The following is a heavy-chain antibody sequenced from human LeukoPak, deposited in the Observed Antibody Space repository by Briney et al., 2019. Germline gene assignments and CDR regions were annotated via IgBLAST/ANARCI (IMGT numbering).Heavy chain of an antibody. D-gene: IGHD3-10*01. J-gene: IGHJ6*03. Sequence: VGSPRLSRAPSRFAVSNNYMSGVCHAPRGGLERVSVIYSGGSTYYADSVKGRFTLYRDNTKNTLYLQMNSLRAEDTAVYYCARDDMVRGGKNYMDVWGKGTTVTVSS. V-gene: IGHV3-53*01. CDR2: IYSGGST. CDR3: ARDDMVRGGKNYMDV. CDR1: RFAVSNNY.